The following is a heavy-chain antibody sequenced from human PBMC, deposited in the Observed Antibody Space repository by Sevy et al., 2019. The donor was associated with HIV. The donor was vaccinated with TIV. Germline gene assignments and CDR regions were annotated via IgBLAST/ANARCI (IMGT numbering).Heavy chain of an antibody. J-gene: IGHJ4*02. CDR3: AKELRPNDY. CDR2: INIRGDST. Sequence: GGSLRLSCAVSGFSFSDSAMTWVRQAPGKGLEWVSSINIRGDSTYYADSVKGRFTISRDNSKCTLYLQMNSLRVEDTAVYYCAKELRPNDYWGQGTLVTVSS. V-gene: IGHV3-23*01. CDR1: GFSFSDSA. D-gene: IGHD2-21*01.